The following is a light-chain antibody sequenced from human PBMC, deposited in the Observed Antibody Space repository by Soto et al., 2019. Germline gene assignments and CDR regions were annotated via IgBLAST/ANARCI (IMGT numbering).Light chain of an antibody. CDR2: IND. J-gene: IGLJ3*02. V-gene: IGLV1-47*02. CDR1: SSNSGNNY. CDR3: ASYDDSLRGWV. Sequence: QSVLTQPPSASGTPGQRVIISCSGSSSNSGNNYIYWYQQVPGTAPKLLIYINDKRPSGVPDRFSGSKSGTSGSLAISGLRSEDEAAYHCASYDDSLRGWVFGGGTKLTVL.